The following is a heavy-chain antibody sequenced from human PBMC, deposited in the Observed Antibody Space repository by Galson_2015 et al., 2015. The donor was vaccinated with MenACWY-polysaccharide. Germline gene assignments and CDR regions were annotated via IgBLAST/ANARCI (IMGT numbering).Heavy chain of an antibody. D-gene: IGHD3-3*01. V-gene: IGHV3-21*01. CDR3: ARGPYDFWSGSLPFYFDY. J-gene: IGHJ4*02. Sequence: SLRLSCAASGFTFSSYRMNWVRQAPGKGLEWVSSISSSSSYIYYADSVKGRFTISRDNAKNSLYLQMNSLRAEDTAVYYCARGPYDFWSGSLPFYFDYWGQGTLVTVSS. CDR2: ISSSSSYI. CDR1: GFTFSSYR.